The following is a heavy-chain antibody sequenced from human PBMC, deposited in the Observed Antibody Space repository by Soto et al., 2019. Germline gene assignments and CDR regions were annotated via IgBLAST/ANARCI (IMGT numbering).Heavy chain of an antibody. CDR2: IIPFHGVT. V-gene: IGHV1-69*08. CDR3: TRDWEITVSTWSFGGF. CDR1: GGTFSPYT. J-gene: IGHJ4*02. D-gene: IGHD3-10*01. Sequence: QVQLVQSGAEVKKPGSSVKVSCKASGGTFSPYTINWVRQAPGQGLEWMGRIIPFHGVTNYAQKFQARVTITADKSTSTAYMELRGLRFEDTAMYYCTRDWEITVSTWSFGGFWGRGTLVTVSS.